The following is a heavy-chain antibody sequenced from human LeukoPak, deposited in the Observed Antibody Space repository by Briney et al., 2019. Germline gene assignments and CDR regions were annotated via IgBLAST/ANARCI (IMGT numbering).Heavy chain of an antibody. CDR1: GGSICSGGYY. Sequence: SETLSLTCTVSGGSICSGGYYWSWIRQPPGKGLEWIGYIYHSGSTYYNPSLKSRVTISVDRSKNQFSLKLSSVTAADTAVYYCARGLGYCSSTSCSFFDYWGQGTLVTVSS. J-gene: IGHJ4*02. V-gene: IGHV4-30-2*01. CDR2: IYHSGST. D-gene: IGHD2-2*01. CDR3: ARGLGYCSSTSCSFFDY.